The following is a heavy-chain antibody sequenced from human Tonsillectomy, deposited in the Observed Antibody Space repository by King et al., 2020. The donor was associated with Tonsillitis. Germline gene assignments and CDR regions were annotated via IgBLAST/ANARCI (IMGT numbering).Heavy chain of an antibody. Sequence: QLQESGPGLVKPSETLSLTCTVSGGSISSYYWSWIRQPPGKGLEWISYIYHSGITNYNPSLKSRVTISLDASKNQFSLNLSSVTAMDTAVYYCARAGGYGSGSQYWGQGTLVTVSS. V-gene: IGHV4-59*01. CDR2: IYHSGIT. D-gene: IGHD3-10*01. J-gene: IGHJ4*02. CDR3: ARAGGYGSGSQY. CDR1: GGSISSYY.